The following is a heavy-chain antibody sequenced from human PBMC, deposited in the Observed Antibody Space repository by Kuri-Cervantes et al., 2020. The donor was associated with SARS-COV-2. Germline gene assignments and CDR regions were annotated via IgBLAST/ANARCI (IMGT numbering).Heavy chain of an antibody. V-gene: IGHV3-30-3*01. CDR3: AKDLGYPAASDAFDI. J-gene: IGHJ3*02. Sequence: GESLKISCTASGFTFSDFAMHWVRQAPGKGLEWVAVVSYNGTTKHYADSVKGRFTTSRDNSKNTLYLQMNSLRAEDTAVYYCAKDLGYPAASDAFDIWGQGTMVTVSS. D-gene: IGHD5-18*01. CDR2: VSYNGTTK. CDR1: GFTFSDFA.